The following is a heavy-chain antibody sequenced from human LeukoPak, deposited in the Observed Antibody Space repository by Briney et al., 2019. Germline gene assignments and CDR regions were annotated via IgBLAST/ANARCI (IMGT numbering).Heavy chain of an antibody. Sequence: GASVKVSCKASGYTFTTYFMHWVRQAPGQGLEWMGIINPSGGSTRYAQKFQGRVTMTRDTSTSTVYMELSSLISDDTALYYCARGRRRVVAGYYYYYYMDVWGKGTTVTISS. V-gene: IGHV1-46*01. J-gene: IGHJ6*03. CDR1: GYTFTTYF. CDR2: INPSGGST. CDR3: ARGRRRVVAGYYYYYYMDV. D-gene: IGHD2-15*01.